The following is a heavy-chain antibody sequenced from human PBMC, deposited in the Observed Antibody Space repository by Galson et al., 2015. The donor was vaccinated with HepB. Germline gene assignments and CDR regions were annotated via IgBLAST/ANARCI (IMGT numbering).Heavy chain of an antibody. D-gene: IGHD5-18*01. CDR1: GFTFSSYA. CDR2: ISGSGGST. Sequence: SLRLSCAASGFTFSSYAMSWVRQAPGKGLEWVSAISGSGGSTYYADSAKGRFTISRDNSKNTLYLQMNSLRAEDTAVYYCAKIRRGLWVYGWYFDLWGRGTLVTVSS. V-gene: IGHV3-23*01. CDR3: AKIRRGLWVYGWYFDL. J-gene: IGHJ2*01.